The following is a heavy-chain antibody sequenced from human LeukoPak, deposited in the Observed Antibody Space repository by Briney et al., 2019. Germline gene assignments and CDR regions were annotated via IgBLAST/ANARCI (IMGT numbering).Heavy chain of an antibody. CDR1: GFTFSSYS. CDR2: ISSSSSYI. J-gene: IGHJ4*02. Sequence: GGSLRLSCAASGFTFSSYSMNWVRQAPGKGLEWVSSISSSSSYIYYADSVKGRFTISRDNAKNSLYLQMNSLRAEDTAVYYCARAAAGTYYFDYWGQGTLVTVS. D-gene: IGHD6-13*01. CDR3: ARAAAGTYYFDY. V-gene: IGHV3-21*01.